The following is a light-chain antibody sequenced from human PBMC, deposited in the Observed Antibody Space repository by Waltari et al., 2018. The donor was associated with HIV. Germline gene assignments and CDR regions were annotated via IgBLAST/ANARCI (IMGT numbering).Light chain of an antibody. CDR2: NNN. CDR1: SSNIGSNS. CDR3: AAWDDSLSCRV. Sequence: QSVLTQPPSASGTPGQRVTICCSGSSSNIGSNSVNWYQQPPGTAPKLLIYNNNVRPSGVPDRFSGSRSGTSASLAIRGLQSEDEADYYCAAWDDSLSCRVFGGGTKLTGL. J-gene: IGLJ2*01. V-gene: IGLV1-44*01.